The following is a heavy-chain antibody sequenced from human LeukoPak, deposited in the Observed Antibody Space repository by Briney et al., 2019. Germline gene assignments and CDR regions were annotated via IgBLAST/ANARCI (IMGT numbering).Heavy chain of an antibody. Sequence: WASVKVSCKASGYTFTSYGISWVRQAPGQGLEWMGWISAYNGNTNYAQKFQGRVTMTRDTSISTAYMELSRLRSDDTAVYYCARLRYDYVWGTNWFDPWGQGTLVTVSS. J-gene: IGHJ5*02. D-gene: IGHD3-16*01. V-gene: IGHV1-18*01. CDR3: ARLRYDYVWGTNWFDP. CDR2: ISAYNGNT. CDR1: GYTFTSYG.